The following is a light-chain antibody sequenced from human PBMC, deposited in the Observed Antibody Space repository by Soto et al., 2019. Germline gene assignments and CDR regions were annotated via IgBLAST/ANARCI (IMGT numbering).Light chain of an antibody. CDR1: QSVSSSY. CDR3: QHYNSFPLT. Sequence: EIVLTQSPGTLSLSPGERATLSCRASQSVSSSYLAWYQQKPGQPPRLIIYGASSRATGIPDRFSGSGSGTDFTLTISRLEPEDFAVFYCQHYNSFPLTFGQGTRLETK. J-gene: IGKJ5*01. V-gene: IGKV3-20*01. CDR2: GAS.